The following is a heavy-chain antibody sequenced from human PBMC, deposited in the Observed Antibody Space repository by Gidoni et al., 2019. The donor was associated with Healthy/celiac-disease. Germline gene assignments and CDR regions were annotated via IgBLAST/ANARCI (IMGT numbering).Heavy chain of an antibody. Sequence: QVQLVQSGAEVKKPGASVQVSCKASGYTFTSYGISRVRQAHGQRLEWMGWISAYKGNTNYAQKRQDRVTMTTDTSTSTAYMELRSLRSDDTTVYYCARPLPRYCSSTSCYPCYYGMDVWGQGTTVTVSS. CDR3: ARPLPRYCSSTSCYPCYYGMDV. J-gene: IGHJ6*02. D-gene: IGHD2-2*01. CDR2: ISAYKGNT. CDR1: GYTFTSYG. V-gene: IGHV1-18*04.